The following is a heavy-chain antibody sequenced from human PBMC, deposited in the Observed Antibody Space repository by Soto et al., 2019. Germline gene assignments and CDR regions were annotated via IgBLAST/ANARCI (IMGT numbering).Heavy chain of an antibody. CDR3: ARDMGPSGAYGY. CDR2: IDPDGSQK. V-gene: IGHV3-7*03. D-gene: IGHD1-26*01. CDR1: GFTFSTYW. Sequence: EVQLVDSGGDLVQPGGSLRLSCAASGFTFSTYWMSLVRQAPGKGLEWVANIDPDGSQKYYVDSVKGRFTISRDNAKNSLYLQMNSLRAEDTAVYYCARDMGPSGAYGYWGQGTLVTVSS. J-gene: IGHJ4*02.